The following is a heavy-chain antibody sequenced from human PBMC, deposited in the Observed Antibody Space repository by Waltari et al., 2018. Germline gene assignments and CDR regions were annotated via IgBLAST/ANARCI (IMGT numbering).Heavy chain of an antibody. CDR3: ARHEGDRFLEWLGWFDP. CDR1: GGSISSSSYY. CDR2: IYYSGST. D-gene: IGHD3-3*01. Sequence: QLQLQESGPGLVKPSETLSLTCTVSGGSISSSSYYWGWIRQPPGKGLEWIGSIYYSGSTYYNPSLKSRVTISVDPSKNQFSLKLSSVTAAETAVYYCARHEGDRFLEWLGWFDPWGQGTLVTVSS. V-gene: IGHV4-39*01. J-gene: IGHJ5*02.